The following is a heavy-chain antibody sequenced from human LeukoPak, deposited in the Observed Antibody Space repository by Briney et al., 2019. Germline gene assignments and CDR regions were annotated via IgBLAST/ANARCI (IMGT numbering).Heavy chain of an antibody. V-gene: IGHV4-34*01. J-gene: IGHJ4*02. CDR1: GGSFSGYY. Sequence: SETLSLTCAVSGGSFSGYYWTWIRQPPGEGLEWIGEINHSGNANYNLSLKSRVTISLDMSENHFSLKLTSVTAADTAVYYCARGQGTVTTHWGQGTLVTVSS. D-gene: IGHD4-17*01. CDR2: INHSGNA. CDR3: ARGQGTVTTH.